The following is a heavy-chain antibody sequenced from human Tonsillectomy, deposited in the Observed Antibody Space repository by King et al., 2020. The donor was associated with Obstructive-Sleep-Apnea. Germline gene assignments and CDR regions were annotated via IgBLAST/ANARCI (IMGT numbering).Heavy chain of an antibody. CDR2: ISWDGGST. J-gene: IGHJ1*01. V-gene: IGHV3-43D*03. Sequence: VQLVESGGVVVQPGGSLRLSCAASGFTFDDYAMHWVRQAPGKGLEWVSLISWDGGSTYYADSVKGRFTISRDNSKNSLYLQMNSLRAGDTALYYCAKDSCSGGSCPQYFQHWGQGTLVTVSS. CDR1: GFTFDDYA. CDR3: AKDSCSGGSCPQYFQH. D-gene: IGHD2-15*01.